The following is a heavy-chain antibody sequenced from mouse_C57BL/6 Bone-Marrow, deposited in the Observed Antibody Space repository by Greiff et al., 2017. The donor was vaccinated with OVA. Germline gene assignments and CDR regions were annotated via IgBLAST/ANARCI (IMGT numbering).Heavy chain of an antibody. J-gene: IGHJ4*01. CDR3: AREGGYYDGAMDY. CDR1: GYTFTSYW. Sequence: QLQQPGTELVKPGASVKLSCKASGYTFTSYWMHWVKQRPGQGLEWIGNINPSNGGTNYNEKFKSKATLTVDKSSSTAYMQLSSLTSEDSAVYYCAREGGYYDGAMDYWGQGTSVTVSS. CDR2: INPSNGGT. V-gene: IGHV1-53*01. D-gene: IGHD2-3*01.